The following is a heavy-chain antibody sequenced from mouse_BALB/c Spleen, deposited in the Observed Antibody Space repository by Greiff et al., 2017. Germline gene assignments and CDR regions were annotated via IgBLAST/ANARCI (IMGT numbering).Heavy chain of an antibody. CDR1: GFTFSSYA. J-gene: IGHJ3*01. CDR3: AKIYYGNLFAY. V-gene: IGHV5-9-4*01. CDR2: ISSGGSYT. Sequence: EVKLVESGGGLVKPGGSLKLSCAASGFTFSSYAMSWVRQSPEKRLEWVAEISSGGSYTYYPDTVTGRFTISRDNAKNTLYLEMSSLRSEDTAMYYCAKIYYGNLFAYWGQGTLVTVSA. D-gene: IGHD2-1*01.